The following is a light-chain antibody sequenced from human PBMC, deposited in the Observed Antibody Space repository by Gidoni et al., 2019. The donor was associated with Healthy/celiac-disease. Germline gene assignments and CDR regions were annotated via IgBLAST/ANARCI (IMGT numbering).Light chain of an antibody. J-gene: IGKJ3*01. CDR3: QQYGSSQA. V-gene: IGKV3-20*01. CDR2: GAS. CDR1: QSVSSSY. Sequence: LSPGERATLSCRASQSVSSSYLAWYQQKPGQARRLLISGASSRATGIPDRFSGSGSGTDFTLTISRLEPEDVAVYYCQQYGSSQAFGPGTKVDIK.